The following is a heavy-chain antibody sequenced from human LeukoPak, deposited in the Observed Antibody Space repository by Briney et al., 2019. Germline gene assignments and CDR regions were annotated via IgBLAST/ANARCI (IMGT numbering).Heavy chain of an antibody. CDR2: IITILGIA. V-gene: IGHV1-69*04. CDR1: GGTFSSYA. D-gene: IGHD6-6*01. CDR3: ASLGTVARPGYFDY. Sequence: SVKVSCKASGGTFSSYAISWVRQAPGQGLEWMGRIITILGIANYAQKFQGRVTITADKSTSTAYMELSSLRSEDTAVYYCASLGTVARPGYFDYWGQGTLVTVSS. J-gene: IGHJ4*02.